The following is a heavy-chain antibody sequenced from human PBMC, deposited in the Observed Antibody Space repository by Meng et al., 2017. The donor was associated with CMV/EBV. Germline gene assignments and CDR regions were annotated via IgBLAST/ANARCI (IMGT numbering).Heavy chain of an antibody. CDR1: GGSIRSSSYY. V-gene: IGHV4-39*01. CDR2: IYYSGST. J-gene: IGHJ6*02. D-gene: IGHD3-9*01. CDR3: ASTGRLAPYYYYGMDV. Sequence: SETLSLTCTVSGGSIRSSSYYWGWLRQPPGQGLEWIGSIYYSGSTYYNPSLKSRVTISVDTSKNQFSLKLSSVTAADTAVYYCASTGRLAPYYYYGMDVWGQGTTVTVSS.